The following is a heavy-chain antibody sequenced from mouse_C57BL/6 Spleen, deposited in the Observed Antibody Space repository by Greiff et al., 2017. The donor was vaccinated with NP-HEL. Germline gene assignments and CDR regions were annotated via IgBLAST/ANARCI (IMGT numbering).Heavy chain of an antibody. CDR2: SRNKANDYTT. Sequence: DVMLVESGGGLVQSGRSLRLSCATSGFTFSDFYMEWVRQAPGKGLEWIAASRNKANDYTTEYSASVKGRFIVSRDTSQSILYLQMNALRAEDTAIYYCARDAGEVWFAYWGQGTLVTVSA. CDR1: GFTFSDFY. J-gene: IGHJ3*01. CDR3: ARDAGEVWFAY. V-gene: IGHV7-1*01.